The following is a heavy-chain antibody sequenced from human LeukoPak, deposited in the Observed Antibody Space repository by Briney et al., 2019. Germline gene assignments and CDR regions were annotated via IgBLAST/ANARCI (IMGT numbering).Heavy chain of an antibody. J-gene: IGHJ6*02. D-gene: IGHD1-26*01. CDR1: GGSISSYY. V-gene: IGHV4-4*07. Sequence: KPSETPSLTCTVSGGSISSYYWSWIRQPAGKGMEWIGRIYTSGSTNYNPSLKSRVTMSVDTSKNQFSLKLSSVTAADTAVYYCARDALLFSTPYYYYGMDVWGQGTTVTVSS. CDR2: IYTSGST. CDR3: ARDALLFSTPYYYYGMDV.